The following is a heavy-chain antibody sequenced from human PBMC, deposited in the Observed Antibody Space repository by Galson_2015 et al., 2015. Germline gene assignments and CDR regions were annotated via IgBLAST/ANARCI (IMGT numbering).Heavy chain of an antibody. J-gene: IGHJ6*02. Sequence: SLRLSCAASGFTFSSYWMHWVCQAPAKGLEWVADIKYDGSEKYYVDSVKGRLTISRDNAKNSHYLQVNSLRAEDMTVSWSGRMYFYEGLDVWGHGTPVTVSS. CDR2: IKYDGSEK. D-gene: IGHD3-3*01. V-gene: IGHV3-52*01. CDR3: GRMYFYEGLDV. CDR1: GFTFSSYW.